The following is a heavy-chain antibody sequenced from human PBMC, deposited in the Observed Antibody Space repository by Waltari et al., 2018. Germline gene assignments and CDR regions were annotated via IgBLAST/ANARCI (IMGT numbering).Heavy chain of an antibody. J-gene: IGHJ5*02. Sequence: QLQLQESGPGLVKPSETLSLTCTVSGGSISSTSYNWGWTRQPPGKGLEWIGSFYYGGKTYYNPSLQSRITISVDTSKNQFSLKLNSVTAADTAVYYCARPCCVGGGALLSLDLWGQGTLVTISS. CDR3: ARPCCVGGGALLSLDL. D-gene: IGHD3-16*01. V-gene: IGHV4-39*01. CDR1: GGSISSTSYN. CDR2: FYYGGKT.